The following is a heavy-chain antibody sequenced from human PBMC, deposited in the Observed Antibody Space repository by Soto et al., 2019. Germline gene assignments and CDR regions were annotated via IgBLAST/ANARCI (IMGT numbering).Heavy chain of an antibody. CDR2: INHSGST. J-gene: IGHJ4*02. V-gene: IGHV4-34*01. CDR1: GGSFSGYY. Sequence: SETLSLTCAVYGGSFSGYYWSWIRQPPGKGLEWIGEINHSGSTNYNPSLKSRVTISVDTSKNQFSLKLSSVTAADTAVYYCARRKWLRSSFDYWGQGTLVT. CDR3: ARRKWLRSSFDY. D-gene: IGHD5-12*01.